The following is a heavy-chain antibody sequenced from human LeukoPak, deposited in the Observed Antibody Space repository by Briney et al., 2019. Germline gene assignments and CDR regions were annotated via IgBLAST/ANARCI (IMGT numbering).Heavy chain of an antibody. D-gene: IGHD2-15*01. CDR1: GFTFSSYG. Sequence: GGSLRLSCAAPGFTFSSYGMHWVRQAPGKGLEWVAVIWYDGSNKYYADSVKGRFTISRDNSKNTLYLQMNSLRAEDTAVYYCAKDLGPHCSGGSCYFEAFDVWGQGTMVTVSS. CDR2: IWYDGSNK. CDR3: AKDLGPHCSGGSCYFEAFDV. J-gene: IGHJ3*01. V-gene: IGHV3-33*06.